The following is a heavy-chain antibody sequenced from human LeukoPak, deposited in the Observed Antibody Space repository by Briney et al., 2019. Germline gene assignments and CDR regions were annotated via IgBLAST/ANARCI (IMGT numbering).Heavy chain of an antibody. J-gene: IGHJ2*01. CDR2: IKPDGSEK. V-gene: IGHV3-7*01. D-gene: IGHD2-15*01. CDR3: ARDSVRCSGGSCYSLGWYFDL. Sequence: PGGSLRLSCAASGFTFSSSWMSWVRQAPGKGLEWVTNIKPDGSEKYYVDSVKGRFTISRDNSKNTLYLQMNSLRAEDTAVYYCARDSVRCSGGSCYSLGWYFDLWGRGTLVTVSS. CDR1: GFTFSSSW.